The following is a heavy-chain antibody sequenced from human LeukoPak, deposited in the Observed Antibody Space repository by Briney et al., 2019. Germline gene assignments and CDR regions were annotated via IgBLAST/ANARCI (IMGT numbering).Heavy chain of an antibody. CDR2: IYYSGST. J-gene: IGHJ6*03. D-gene: IGHD3-16*02. V-gene: IGHV4-39*07. CDR1: GGSVSGSSYY. CDR3: ARDLSRGYMDV. Sequence: PSEALSLTCTVSGGSVSGSSYYWGWIRQPPGKGLEWIGSIYYSGSTYYNPSLKSRVTISVDTSKNQFSLKLSSVTAADTAVYYCARDLSRGYMDVWGKGTTVTVSS.